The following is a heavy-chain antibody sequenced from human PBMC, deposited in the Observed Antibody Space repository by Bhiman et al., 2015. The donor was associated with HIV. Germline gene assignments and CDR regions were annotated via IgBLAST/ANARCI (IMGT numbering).Heavy chain of an antibody. CDR2: ISYDGSNK. D-gene: IGHD3-22*01. Sequence: QVQLVESGGGVVQPGRSLRLSCAASGFTFSNYAVHWVRQAPGKGLEWVAVISYDGSNKYYADSVKGRFTISRDNSKNTLYLQMNSLRAEDTAVYYCAREADDSSDSYYTEYFHHWGQGTLVTVSS. J-gene: IGHJ1*01. V-gene: IGHV3-30-3*01. CDR1: GFTFSNYA. CDR3: AREADDSSDSYYTEYFHH.